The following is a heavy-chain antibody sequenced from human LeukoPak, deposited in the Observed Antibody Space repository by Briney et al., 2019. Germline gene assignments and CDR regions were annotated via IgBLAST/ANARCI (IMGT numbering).Heavy chain of an antibody. CDR2: IRYDGSNK. D-gene: IGHD3-3*01. Sequence: GGSLRLSCAASGFTFSSYGMHWVRQAPGKGLEWVAFIRYDGSNKYYADFVKGRFTIPRDNSKNTLYLQMNSLRAEDTAVYYCAKDGPFGVVDKRNWFDPWGQGTLVTVSS. J-gene: IGHJ5*02. V-gene: IGHV3-30*02. CDR3: AKDGPFGVVDKRNWFDP. CDR1: GFTFSSYG.